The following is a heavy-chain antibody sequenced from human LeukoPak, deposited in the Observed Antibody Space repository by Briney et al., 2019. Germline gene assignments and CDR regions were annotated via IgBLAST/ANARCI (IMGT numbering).Heavy chain of an antibody. D-gene: IGHD6-13*01. Sequence: GGSLRLSCAASGFTFSSYSMNWVRQAPGKGLEWVSGISGSGGSTYYADSVKGRFTISRDNSKNTLYLQMNSLRAEDTAVYYCAKGSSSYYFAFDIWGQGTMVTVSS. CDR2: ISGSGGST. CDR3: AKGSSSYYFAFDI. CDR1: GFTFSSYS. V-gene: IGHV3-23*01. J-gene: IGHJ3*02.